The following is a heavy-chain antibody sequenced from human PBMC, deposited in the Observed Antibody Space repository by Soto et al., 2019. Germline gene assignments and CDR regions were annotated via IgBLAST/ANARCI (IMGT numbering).Heavy chain of an antibody. CDR3: ENLVVGATRFSLRFGEVDY. CDR1: GFTFSSYG. CDR2: ISGSGGST. J-gene: IGHJ4*02. V-gene: IGHV3-23*01. D-gene: IGHD2-15*01. Sequence: EVQLSESGGGLVQPGGSLRLSCAASGFTFSSYGMHWVRQAPGKGLEWVSGISGSGGSTYYADSVTGRLTRSRDNSNNPLYLQMKHLGGEDAAVSFWENLVVGATRFSLRFGEVDYGGQGTLVTVSS.